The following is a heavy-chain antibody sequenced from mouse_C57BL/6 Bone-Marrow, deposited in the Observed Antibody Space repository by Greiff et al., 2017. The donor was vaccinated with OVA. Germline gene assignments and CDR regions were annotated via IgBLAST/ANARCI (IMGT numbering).Heavy chain of an antibody. CDR1: GYSFTGYF. J-gene: IGHJ1*03. Sequence: VQLKESGPELVKPGDSVQISCKASGYSFTGYFMNWVMQSHGKSLEWIGRINPYNGDTFYNQKFKGKATLTVDKSSSTAHMELRSLTSEDSAVYYCAYGISYLYWYCDVWGTGTTVTVSS. CDR3: AYGISYLYWYCDV. D-gene: IGHD1-1*01. V-gene: IGHV1-20*01. CDR2: INPYNGDT.